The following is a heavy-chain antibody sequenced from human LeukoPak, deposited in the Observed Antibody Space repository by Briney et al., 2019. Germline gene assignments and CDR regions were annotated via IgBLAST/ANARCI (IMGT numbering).Heavy chain of an antibody. J-gene: IGHJ4*02. CDR1: GGTFSSYA. Sequence: SVKVSCQASGGTFSSYAISWVRQAPGQGLEWMGGIIPIFGTANYAQKFQGRVTITTDESTSTAYMELSSLRSEDTAVYYCARYRWAGSSWYGEGYYFDYWGQGTLVTFSS. CDR2: IIPIFGTA. V-gene: IGHV1-69*05. CDR3: ARYRWAGSSWYGEGYYFDY. D-gene: IGHD6-13*01.